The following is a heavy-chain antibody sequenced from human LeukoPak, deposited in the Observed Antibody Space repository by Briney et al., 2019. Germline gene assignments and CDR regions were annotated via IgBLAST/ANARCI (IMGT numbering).Heavy chain of an antibody. CDR1: GYTFTSYD. J-gene: IGHJ6*03. V-gene: IGHV1-8*01. CDR3: ARGGVHYYGSGSYYSDSDTHYYYYYMDV. D-gene: IGHD3-10*01. CDR2: MNPNGGNT. Sequence: ASVKVSCKASGYTFTSYDINWVRQATGQGLEWMGWMNPNGGNTGYAQKFQGRVTMTRNTSISTAYMELSSLRSEDTAVYYCARGGVHYYGSGSYYSDSDTHYYYYYMDVWGKGTTVTVSS.